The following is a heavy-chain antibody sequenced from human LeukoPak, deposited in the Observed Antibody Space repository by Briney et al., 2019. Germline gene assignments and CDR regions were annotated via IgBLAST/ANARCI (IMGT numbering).Heavy chain of an antibody. Sequence: SETLSLTCAVDGGSFSGYYWSWIRQPPGKGLEWIGEINHSGSTNYNPSLKSRVTISVDTSKNQFSLKLSSVTAADTAVYYCARDEQGYSYGPFDYWGQGTLVTVSS. CDR1: GGSFSGYY. CDR2: INHSGST. D-gene: IGHD5-18*01. CDR3: ARDEQGYSYGPFDY. J-gene: IGHJ4*02. V-gene: IGHV4-34*01.